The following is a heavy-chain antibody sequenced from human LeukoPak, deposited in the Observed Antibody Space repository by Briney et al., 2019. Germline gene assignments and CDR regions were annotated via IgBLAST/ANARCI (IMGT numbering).Heavy chain of an antibody. J-gene: IGHJ4*02. CDR2: ISGRRGST. D-gene: IGHD3-10*01. CDR3: AKDRYSGSLRGYCEY. Sequence: PGGSLRLFCGASVHTYNSYDTSWVRQPPGKGLEWVSAISGRRGSTYYAVSVKVRVTISRDNSKNTLYLQMDSLRAEDTAVYYCAKDRYSGSLRGYCEYWGQGTLVTVSS. CDR1: VHTYNSYD. V-gene: IGHV3-23*01.